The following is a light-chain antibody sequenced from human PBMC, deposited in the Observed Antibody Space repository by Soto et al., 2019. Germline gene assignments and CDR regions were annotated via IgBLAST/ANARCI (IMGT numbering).Light chain of an antibody. CDR2: TNT. CDR1: SSNIGSNP. Sequence: QAVVTQPPSASGTPGQSVTISCSGGSSNIGSNPVSWYQHVPGTAPKLLIHTNTQRPLGVPVRFSGSKSGTSASLAISGLQSEDEADYYCAAWDDPFNVFGSGTQLTVL. J-gene: IGLJ1*01. CDR3: AAWDDPFNV. V-gene: IGLV1-44*01.